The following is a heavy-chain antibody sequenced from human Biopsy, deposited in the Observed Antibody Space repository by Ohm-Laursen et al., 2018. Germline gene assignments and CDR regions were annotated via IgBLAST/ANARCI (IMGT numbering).Heavy chain of an antibody. CDR3: ARGRRTSGWPYFAN. J-gene: IGHJ4*02. CDR2: IYYSGSI. Sequence: SDTLSLTCTVSGGSVNSYSWSWIRQPPGKGLEWIGYIYYSGSINYNPSLKSRVTISLDTSKNQFSLKLSSVIAADTAVYYCARGRRTSGWPYFANWGQGTLVIVSS. V-gene: IGHV4-59*02. D-gene: IGHD6-19*01. CDR1: GGSVNSYS.